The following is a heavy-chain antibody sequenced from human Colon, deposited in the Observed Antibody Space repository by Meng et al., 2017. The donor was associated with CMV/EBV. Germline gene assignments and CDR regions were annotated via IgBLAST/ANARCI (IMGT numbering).Heavy chain of an antibody. Sequence: GESLKISCAASGFTFSSYAMSWVRQAPGKGLEWVSAISGSGGSTHYADSVKGRFTISRDNSKNTLYLQMNSLRAEDTAVYYCAKRTTGNGYSYGYAYWGQGTLVTVSS. CDR1: GFTFSSYA. V-gene: IGHV3-23*01. CDR3: AKRTTGNGYSYGYAY. CDR2: ISGSGGST. J-gene: IGHJ4*02. D-gene: IGHD5-18*01.